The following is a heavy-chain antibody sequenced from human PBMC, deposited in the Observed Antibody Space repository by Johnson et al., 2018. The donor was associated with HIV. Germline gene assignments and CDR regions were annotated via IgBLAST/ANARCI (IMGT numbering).Heavy chain of an antibody. J-gene: IGHJ3*02. CDR1: GFTVSSNY. CDR2: IYSGGST. V-gene: IGHV3-66*02. CDR3: ARDSGEQLRYAFDI. D-gene: IGHD3-10*01. Sequence: EQLVESGGGLVQPGGSLRLSCAASGFTVSSNYMSWVRQAPGKGLEWVSVIYSGGSTYYADSVKGRFTISRDNSKNTLYLQMNSLRAEYTAIYYCARDSGEQLRYAFDIWGQGTMVTVSS.